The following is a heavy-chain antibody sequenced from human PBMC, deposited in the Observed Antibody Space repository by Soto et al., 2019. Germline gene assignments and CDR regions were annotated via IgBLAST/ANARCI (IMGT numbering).Heavy chain of an antibody. D-gene: IGHD6-13*01. CDR3: ASDYSSYWYGFDY. CDR1: GFTFSSHG. V-gene: IGHV3-33*01. J-gene: IGHJ4*02. CDR2: IWNDGSDK. Sequence: QVQLVESGGGVVQPGGSLRLSCAASGFTFSSHGMHWVRQAPGKGLQWVAVIWNDGSDKYYADSVKGRFTISRDNSKNTLYLQLNSLRAEDTAVYYCASDYSSYWYGFDYWGQGTLVTVSS.